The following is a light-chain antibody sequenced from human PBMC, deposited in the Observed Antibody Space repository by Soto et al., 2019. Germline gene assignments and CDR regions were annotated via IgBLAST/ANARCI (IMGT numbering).Light chain of an antibody. CDR2: LTSDGSH. CDR1: SGHSSYA. Sequence: QPVLTQSPSASASLGASVKLTCTLSSGHSSYAIAWHQQQPEKGPRYLMKLTSDGSHSKGDVIPDRFSGSSSGAERYLTISSLQSEDEADYFCQTWGSGIHYVFGTGTKVTVL. CDR3: QTWGSGIHYV. J-gene: IGLJ1*01. V-gene: IGLV4-69*01.